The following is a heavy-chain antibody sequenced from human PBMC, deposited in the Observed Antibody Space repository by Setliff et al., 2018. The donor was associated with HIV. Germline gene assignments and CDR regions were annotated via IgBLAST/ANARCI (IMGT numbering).Heavy chain of an antibody. J-gene: IGHJ4*02. D-gene: IGHD3-16*01. CDR3: ARDGGEY. V-gene: IGHV3-9*01. CDR2: IGWNGVSI. Sequence: GGSLRLSCAASGFTFDEYALHWVRQAPGKGLEWVSSIGWNGVSIAYADSVKGRFTISRDNAKNSVYLQMNSLRAEDTAVYYCARDGGEYWGQGTLVTVSS. CDR1: GFTFDEYA.